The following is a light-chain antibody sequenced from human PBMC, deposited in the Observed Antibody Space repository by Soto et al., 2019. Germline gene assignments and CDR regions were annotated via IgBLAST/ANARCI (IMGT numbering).Light chain of an antibody. J-gene: IGKJ4*01. CDR1: QSVSSN. V-gene: IGKV3-15*01. CDR2: VAS. CDR3: HQYNNWPPVT. Sequence: EIVMTQSPATLSVSPGERATLSCRASQSVSSNLAWYQQKPGQAPRLLIYVASTRATGIPARFSGSGSGTEYTLAISSMQSEDFAVYYCHQYNNWPPVTFGGGTKVEIK.